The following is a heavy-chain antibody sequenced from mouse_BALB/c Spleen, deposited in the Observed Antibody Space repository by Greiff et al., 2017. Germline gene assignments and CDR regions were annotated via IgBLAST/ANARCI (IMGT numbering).Heavy chain of an antibody. Sequence: EVKLQESGAELVKPGASVKLSCTASGFNIKDTYMHWVKQRPEQGLEWIGRIDPANGNTKYDPKFQGKATITADTSSNTAYLQLSSLTSEDTAVYYCARDHYYGLFAYWGQGTLVTVSA. CDR2: IDPANGNT. D-gene: IGHD1-2*01. J-gene: IGHJ3*01. CDR1: GFNIKDTY. CDR3: ARDHYYGLFAY. V-gene: IGHV14-3*02.